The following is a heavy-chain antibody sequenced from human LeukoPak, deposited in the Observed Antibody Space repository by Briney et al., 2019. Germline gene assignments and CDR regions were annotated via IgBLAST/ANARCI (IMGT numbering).Heavy chain of an antibody. CDR2: IYYSGST. CDR1: GGSISSYY. J-gene: IGHJ4*02. CDR3: ARRYCSSTSCGVFDY. D-gene: IGHD2-2*01. V-gene: IGHV4-59*01. Sequence: SETLSLTCTVSGGSISSYYWSWIRQPPGKGLEWIGYIYYSGSTNYNPSLKSRVTISVDTSKNQFSLKLSSVTAADTAVHYCARRYCSSTSCGVFDYWGQGTLVTVSS.